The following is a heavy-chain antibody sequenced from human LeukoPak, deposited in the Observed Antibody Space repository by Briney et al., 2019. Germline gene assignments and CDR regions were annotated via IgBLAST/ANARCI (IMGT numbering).Heavy chain of an antibody. Sequence: GSSVKVSCKASGGTFSSYAISWVRQAPGQGLEWMGGTIPIFGTANYAQKFQGRVTITADESTSTAYMELSSLRSEDTAVYYCARGDYYYYYMDVWGKGTTVTISS. CDR3: ARGDYYYYYMDV. J-gene: IGHJ6*03. CDR1: GGTFSSYA. V-gene: IGHV1-69*01. CDR2: TIPIFGTA.